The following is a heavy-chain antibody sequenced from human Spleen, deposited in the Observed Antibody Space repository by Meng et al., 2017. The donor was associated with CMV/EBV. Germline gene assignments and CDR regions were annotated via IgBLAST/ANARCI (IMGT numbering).Heavy chain of an antibody. CDR2: IDPSIGVT. D-gene: IGHD7-27*01. CDR3: ARDNNWGPDY. CDR1: GYTFTDYY. V-gene: IGHV1-2*02. Sequence: ASVKVSCKASGYTFTDYYIHWVRQAPGQGLEWMGWIDPSIGVTDYAQQFQGRVTLTRDTSINTGYMELTRLTSDDTAVYYCARDNNWGPDYWGQGTLVTVSS. J-gene: IGHJ4*02.